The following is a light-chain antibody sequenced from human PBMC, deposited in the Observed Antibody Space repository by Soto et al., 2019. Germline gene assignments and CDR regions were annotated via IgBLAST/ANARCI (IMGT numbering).Light chain of an antibody. CDR3: CLSPGSLTWL. Sequence: QSVLTQPASVSGSPGQSISISCTGTNSDIGTHNSVSWYRQHPGKAPKLMIYEVNNRPSGVPDRFSGSKSGSTASLTISGLQAEDEAEYYCCLSPGSLTWLFGGGTKVTVL. CDR1: NSDIGTHNS. CDR2: EVN. J-gene: IGLJ3*02. V-gene: IGLV2-14*03.